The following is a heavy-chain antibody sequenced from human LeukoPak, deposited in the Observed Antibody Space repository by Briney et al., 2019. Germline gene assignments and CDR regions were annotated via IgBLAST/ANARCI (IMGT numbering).Heavy chain of an antibody. J-gene: IGHJ4*02. D-gene: IGHD3-3*01. V-gene: IGHV4-59*08. CDR1: GVSVSSDY. Sequence: SETLSLTCTVSGVSVSSDYWSWIRQAPGKGLEWIGFIFYTGSNNYNPSLKSRVSMLVDTPNQQFSLRLNSVTAADTAVYYCARRGPWSGSFDYWGQGALVTVSS. CDR2: IFYTGSN. CDR3: ARRGPWSGSFDY.